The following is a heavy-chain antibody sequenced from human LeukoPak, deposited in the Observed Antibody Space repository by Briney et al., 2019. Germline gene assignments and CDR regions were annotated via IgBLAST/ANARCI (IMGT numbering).Heavy chain of an antibody. J-gene: IGHJ4*02. D-gene: IGHD3-16*01. CDR1: VGTFSSDA. CDR3: ARASAEYVGDYFDY. Sequence: VNVSCKASVGTFSSDAIGGGRESPGQGVEWVGGIIPIFGTANYAQKFHRRVTIPTDESTSTAYIQLSRMRSEDTAVYSCARASAEYVGDYFDYWGQGTLVTVSS. V-gene: IGHV1-69*05. CDR2: IIPIFGTA.